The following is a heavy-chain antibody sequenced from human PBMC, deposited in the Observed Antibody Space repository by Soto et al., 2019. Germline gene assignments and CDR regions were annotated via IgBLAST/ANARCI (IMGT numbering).Heavy chain of an antibody. Sequence: LSLTFAVSGYSLSRGYYWGWIRQPPGKGLEWIGNMHHSGTTYYNPSLKSRVTMSIDTSKNQFSLKLRSVTAADTAVYYCARDLGEYVATVYFDYWGQGTLVTVSS. D-gene: IGHD5-12*01. CDR3: ARDLGEYVATVYFDY. V-gene: IGHV4-38-2*02. CDR2: MHHSGTT. J-gene: IGHJ4*02. CDR1: GYSLSRGYY.